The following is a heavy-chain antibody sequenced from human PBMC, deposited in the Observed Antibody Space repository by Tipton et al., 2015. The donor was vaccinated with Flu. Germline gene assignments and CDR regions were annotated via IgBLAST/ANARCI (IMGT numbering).Heavy chain of an antibody. V-gene: IGHV4-38-2*02. CDR2: VHHNRGA. J-gene: IGHJ4*02. CDR3: ARDDLDIFTGSEFDS. CDR1: DYSIRSGHY. D-gene: IGHD3-9*01. Sequence: TLSLTCDVSDYSIRSGHYWGWIRQPPGKGLEWIGSVHHNRGAYYNPSLKSRVTISIDTSDSQFSLILTSVTAADTAVYYCARDDLDIFTGSEFDSWGQGTLVTVSS.